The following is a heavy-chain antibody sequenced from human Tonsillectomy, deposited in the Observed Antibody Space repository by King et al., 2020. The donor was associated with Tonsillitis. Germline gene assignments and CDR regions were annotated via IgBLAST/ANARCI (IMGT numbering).Heavy chain of an antibody. CDR1: GYPFTTYG. D-gene: IGHD3-10*01. V-gene: IGHV1-18*01. CDR2: ISASNGHT. J-gene: IGHJ4*02. CDR3: AATASYPVSETYIDY. Sequence: QLVQSGSEVKKPGASVKVSCKASGYPFTTYGISWVRQAPGQGLEWMGWISASNGHTTYAHHLHDRLIMTTDTSTTTAYMELRSLRSDDTSVYWCAATASYPVSETYIDYWGQGTLVTVSS.